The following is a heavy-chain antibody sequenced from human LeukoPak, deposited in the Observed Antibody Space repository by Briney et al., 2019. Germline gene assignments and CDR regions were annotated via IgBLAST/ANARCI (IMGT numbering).Heavy chain of an antibody. J-gene: IGHJ4*02. D-gene: IGHD3-16*01. V-gene: IGHV3-21*01. Sequence: PGGSLRLSCAASGFTFSDYIMNWVRQAPGKGLEWVSSISSSSAFIYYADSVKGRFTISRDNAKNSLYLQMNSLRAEDTAVYYCARTQRGGAVDYWGQGTLVTVSS. CDR2: ISSSSAFI. CDR1: GFTFSDYI. CDR3: ARTQRGGAVDY.